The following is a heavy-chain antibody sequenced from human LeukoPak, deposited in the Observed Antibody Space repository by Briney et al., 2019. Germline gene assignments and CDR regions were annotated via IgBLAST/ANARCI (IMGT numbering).Heavy chain of an antibody. Sequence: ASVKVSCKASGYTFTSYGITWVRQAPGQGLEWMGWISVYNGNTDYAQKFQDRVTMTTDTSTSTAYMELRSLRSDDTAVYYCARDSSSWFDYWGQGTLVTVSS. V-gene: IGHV1-18*04. CDR2: ISVYNGNT. D-gene: IGHD6-13*01. CDR1: GYTFTSYG. J-gene: IGHJ4*02. CDR3: ARDSSSWFDY.